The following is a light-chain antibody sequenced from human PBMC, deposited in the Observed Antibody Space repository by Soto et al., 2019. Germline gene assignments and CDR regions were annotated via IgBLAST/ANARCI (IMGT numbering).Light chain of an antibody. V-gene: IGKV3-20*01. Sequence: EIVLTQSPGTVSLSPGERATLSCRASQSVSSRNLAWYRQKPGQAPSLLMFGASNRATGIPDRFSGSGSGTDFTLTISRLEPEDCAVYYCLRYGDSPPAYTFGQGTTLEIK. CDR2: GAS. CDR1: QSVSSRN. J-gene: IGKJ2*01. CDR3: LRYGDSPPAYT.